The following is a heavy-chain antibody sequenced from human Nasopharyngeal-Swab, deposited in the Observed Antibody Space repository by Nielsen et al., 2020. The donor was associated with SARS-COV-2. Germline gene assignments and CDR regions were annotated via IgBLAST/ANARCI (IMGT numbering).Heavy chain of an antibody. Sequence: SVTVSCKASGCTFSSYAISWVRQAPGQGLEWMGGIIPIFGTANYAQKFQGRVTITADESTSTAYMELSSLRSEDTAVYYCARSGLVKPFFDYWGQGTLVTVSS. J-gene: IGHJ4*02. CDR3: ARSGLVKPFFDY. CDR2: IIPIFGTA. V-gene: IGHV1-69*13. D-gene: IGHD3/OR15-3a*01. CDR1: GCTFSSYA.